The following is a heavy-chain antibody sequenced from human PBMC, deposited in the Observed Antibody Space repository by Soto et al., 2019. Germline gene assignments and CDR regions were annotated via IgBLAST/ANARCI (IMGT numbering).Heavy chain of an antibody. D-gene: IGHD2-2*01. J-gene: IGHJ4*02. Sequence: SGPTLVNPTQTLTLTCSFSGFSLSTSGVGVGWIRQPPGKALEWLALIYWDDGKRYSPSLKSRLTITKDTSKNEVVLTMTNMDPVDTATYYCVHRQDRGVRYCTSSSCYEFDYWGQGTLVTVSS. V-gene: IGHV2-5*02. CDR1: GFSLSTSGVG. CDR3: VHRQDRGVRYCTSSSCYEFDY. CDR2: IYWDDGK.